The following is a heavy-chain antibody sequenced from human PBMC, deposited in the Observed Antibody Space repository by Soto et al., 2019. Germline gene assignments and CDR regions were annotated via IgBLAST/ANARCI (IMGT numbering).Heavy chain of an antibody. CDR3: SRYLDF. V-gene: IGHV3-7*01. CDR1: GFTFSTAW. CDR2: INPDGSAK. J-gene: IGHJ4*02. Sequence: GGSLRLSCAASGFTFSTAWMDWVRQTPGKGLEWVANINPDGSAKNYVDSVKGRFTLSRDNAKNSLFLQMSSLTAEDSGLYFCSRYLDFWGRGTLVTVSS.